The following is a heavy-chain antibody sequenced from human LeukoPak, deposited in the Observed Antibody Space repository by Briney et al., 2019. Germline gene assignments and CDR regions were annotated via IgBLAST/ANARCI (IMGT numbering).Heavy chain of an antibody. V-gene: IGHV1-2*02. CDR3: ARGVYDSSGQTVC. Sequence: ASVTVSCKASGYTFTSYYMHWVRQAPGQGLEWMGWINPNSGGTNYAQKFQGRVTMTRDTSISTAYMELSRLRSDDTAVYYCARGVYDSSGQTVCWGQGTLVTVSS. CDR2: INPNSGGT. J-gene: IGHJ4*02. CDR1: GYTFTSYY. D-gene: IGHD3-22*01.